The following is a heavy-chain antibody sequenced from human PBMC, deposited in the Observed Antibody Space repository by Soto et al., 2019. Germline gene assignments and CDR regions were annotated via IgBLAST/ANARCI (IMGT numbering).Heavy chain of an antibody. J-gene: IGHJ4*02. Sequence: HVQLVESGGGVVQPGRSLRLSCAASGFTFSSYAMHWVRQAPGKGLEWVAVISYDGSNKYYADSVKGRFTISRDNSKNTLYLQMNSLRAEDTAVYYCARVPPDCISTSCYLDYWGQGTLVTVSS. D-gene: IGHD2-2*01. CDR1: GFTFSSYA. CDR3: ARVPPDCISTSCYLDY. CDR2: ISYDGSNK. V-gene: IGHV3-30-3*01.